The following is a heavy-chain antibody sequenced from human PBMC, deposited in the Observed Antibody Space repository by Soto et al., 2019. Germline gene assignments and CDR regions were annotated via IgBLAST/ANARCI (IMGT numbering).Heavy chain of an antibody. D-gene: IGHD2-15*01. CDR3: ARYGGYYTDN. V-gene: IGHV3-7*01. CDR2: IKHDGSNK. J-gene: IGHJ4*02. Sequence: PGGSLRLSCEGSGFSFSSSWMSWVRQPPGKGLEWLANIKHDGSNKNHADSVRGRFTISRDNAKNLLFLQMNNLGVEDTAVYYCARYGGYYTDNWGQGTLVTVSS. CDR1: GFSFSSSW.